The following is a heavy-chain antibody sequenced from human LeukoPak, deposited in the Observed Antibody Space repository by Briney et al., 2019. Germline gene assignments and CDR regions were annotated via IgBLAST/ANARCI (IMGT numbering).Heavy chain of an antibody. Sequence: KPSETLSLTCSVSGYSISYGYHWGWIRQPPGKGLEWIGTIHHSGSTYYNPSLKSRVNISVDTSKNQFSLNLSSVTAADTAVYYCARDSSGYTYYFDYWGQGTLATVSS. D-gene: IGHD3-22*01. V-gene: IGHV4-38-2*02. CDR3: ARDSSGYTYYFDY. J-gene: IGHJ4*02. CDR2: IHHSGST. CDR1: GYSISYGYH.